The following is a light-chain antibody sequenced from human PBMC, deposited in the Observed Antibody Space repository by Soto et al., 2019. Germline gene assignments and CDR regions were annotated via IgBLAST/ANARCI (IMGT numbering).Light chain of an antibody. CDR1: SSDVGGYNY. V-gene: IGLV2-14*01. J-gene: IGLJ1*01. CDR3: NSYTSISTLV. CDR2: EXX. Sequence: QSVLTQPASVSGSPRQSITISCTGTSSDVGGYNYVSWYQQHPGKAPKLMIYEXXXRPSGVXNRFYGSKYGNTASLTISGLHAEDEADYYCNSYTSISTLVFGTGTKVTVL.